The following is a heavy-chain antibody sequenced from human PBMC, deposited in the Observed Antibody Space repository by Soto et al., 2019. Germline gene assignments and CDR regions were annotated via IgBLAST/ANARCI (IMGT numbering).Heavy chain of an antibody. V-gene: IGHV3-48*01. CDR1: GFTFSSYN. Sequence: VQLVESGGGLEQPGGSLRLSCAASGFTFSSYNMNWVRQSPGKGLEWVSYISSSGSIIYYADSVKGRFTVSRDEAKNSLYLQMNSLRVEDTAVYYCARDAGIALTGNYYGMDVWGQGTTVTVSS. J-gene: IGHJ6*02. D-gene: IGHD6-13*01. CDR3: ARDAGIALTGNYYGMDV. CDR2: ISSSGSII.